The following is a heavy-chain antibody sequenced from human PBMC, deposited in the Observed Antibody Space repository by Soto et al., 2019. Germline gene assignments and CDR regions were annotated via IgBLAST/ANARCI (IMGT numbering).Heavy chain of an antibody. Sequence: EVQLAESGGGLVQPGGSLRLSCAASGFTFSSYWMHWVRQSPGKGLVWVSRINSDGSSTGYADSVKGRFTISRDNAKNTRYRVRNSLRVEDTVLYYCVGDRAPGDMATSFDYWGQGTLVTVSS. J-gene: IGHJ4*02. V-gene: IGHV3-74*01. CDR3: VGDRAPGDMATSFDY. CDR1: GFTFSSYW. D-gene: IGHD2-2*01. CDR2: INSDGSST.